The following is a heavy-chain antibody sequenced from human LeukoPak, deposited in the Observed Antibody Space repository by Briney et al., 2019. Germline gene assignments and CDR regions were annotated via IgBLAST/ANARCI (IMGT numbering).Heavy chain of an antibody. CDR1: GGSISSGSYS. V-gene: IGHV4-30-2*01. J-gene: IGHJ4*02. CDR3: ARFSPRAMGNYIDF. D-gene: IGHD7-27*01. Sequence: SQTLSLTCAVSGGSISSGSYSWSWIRQPPGKGLEWIGYIYPRGSTYYNPSLKSRVTMSLDRSANQFSLNLSSVTAADTAVYYCARFSPRAMGNYIDFWGQGTLVTVSS. CDR2: IYPRGST.